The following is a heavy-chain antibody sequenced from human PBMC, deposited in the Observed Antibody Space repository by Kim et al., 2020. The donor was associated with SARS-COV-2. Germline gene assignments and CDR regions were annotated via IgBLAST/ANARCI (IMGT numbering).Heavy chain of an antibody. V-gene: IGHV1-3*01. D-gene: IGHD6-25*01. CDR3: ARRGSGHGLDV. CDR2: T. Sequence: TGNYQKLQDRVTLTRDTVASTVYMELSSLMSEDTAVYYCARRGSGHGLDVWGQGTTVTVSS. J-gene: IGHJ6*02.